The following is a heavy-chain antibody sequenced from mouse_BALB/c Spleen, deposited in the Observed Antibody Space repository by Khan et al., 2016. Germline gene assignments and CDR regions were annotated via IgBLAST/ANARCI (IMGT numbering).Heavy chain of an antibody. CDR2: INPDSSTI. Sequence: EVKLLESGGGLVQPGGSLKLSCAASGFDFSRYWMSWVRQAPGKGLEWIGEINPDSSTINYTPSLKDKFIISRDNAKNTLYLQMSKVRSEDTALYYCARHEDYYGSSYSFAYWRQETLVTVSA. CDR1: GFDFSRYW. J-gene: IGHJ3*01. V-gene: IGHV4-1*02. CDR3: ARHEDYYGSSYSFAY. D-gene: IGHD1-1*01.